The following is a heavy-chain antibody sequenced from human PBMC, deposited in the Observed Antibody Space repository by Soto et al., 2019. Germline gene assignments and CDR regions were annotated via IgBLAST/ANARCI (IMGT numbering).Heavy chain of an antibody. CDR3: ARAGAGLLGGAFDI. CDR1: GGSISSSNW. CDR2: IYHSGST. Sequence: TSETLCRTCAVSGGSISSSNWWSWVRQPPGKGLEWIGEIYHSGSTNYNPSLKSRVTISVDKSKNQFSLKLSSVTAADTAVYYCARAGAGLLGGAFDIWGQGTMVTVSS. J-gene: IGHJ3*02. V-gene: IGHV4-4*02. D-gene: IGHD6-19*01.